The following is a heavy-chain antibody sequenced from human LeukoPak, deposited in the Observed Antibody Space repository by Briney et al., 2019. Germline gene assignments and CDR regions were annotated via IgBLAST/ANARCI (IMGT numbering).Heavy chain of an antibody. CDR2: NSAYNGNT. CDR3: ARDKLGYYDSSLPFDY. Sequence: ASVKVSCKASGYTFTSYGISWVRQAPGQGLEWMGWNSAYNGNTNYAQKLQGRVTMTTDTSTSTAYMELRSLRSDDTAVYYCARDKLGYYDSSLPFDYWGQGTLVTVSS. CDR1: GYTFTSYG. V-gene: IGHV1-18*01. J-gene: IGHJ4*02. D-gene: IGHD3-22*01.